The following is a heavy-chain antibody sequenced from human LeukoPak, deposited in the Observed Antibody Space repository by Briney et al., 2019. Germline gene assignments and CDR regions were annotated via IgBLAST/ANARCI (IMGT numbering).Heavy chain of an antibody. CDR3: VREVSAANAGYMDV. CDR2: ISVFYGHT. Sequence: ASVKVSCKASGYTFTGNYMHWVRQAPGQGLEWMGWISVFYGHTNYSQNFQGRLTMTTHTSTSTAYLELRSLRSDDTAVYYCVREVSAANAGYMDVWGTGTTVTVSS. CDR1: GYTFTGNY. J-gene: IGHJ6*03. V-gene: IGHV1-18*04. D-gene: IGHD6-13*01.